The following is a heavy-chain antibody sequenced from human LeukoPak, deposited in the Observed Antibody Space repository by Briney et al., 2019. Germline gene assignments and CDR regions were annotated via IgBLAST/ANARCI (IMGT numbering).Heavy chain of an antibody. V-gene: IGHV4-34*01. CDR3: ARSSNSSGSSSFDY. D-gene: IGHD3-22*01. CDR1: GGSFSGYY. J-gene: IGHJ4*02. CDR2: INHSGST. Sequence: SETLSLTCAVYGGSFSGYYWSWIRQPSGKGLEWIGEINHSGSTNYNPSLKSRVTISVDTSKNQFSLKLSSVTAADTAVYYCARSSNSSGSSSFDYWGQGTLVTVSS.